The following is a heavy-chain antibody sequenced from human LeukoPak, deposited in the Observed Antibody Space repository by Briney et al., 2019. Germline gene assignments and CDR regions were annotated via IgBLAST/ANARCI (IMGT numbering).Heavy chain of an antibody. CDR1: GGTFSSYT. CDR3: ARDGGSSGYYPFDY. D-gene: IGHD3-22*01. J-gene: IGHJ4*02. Sequence: SVKVSCKASGGTFSSYTISWVRQAPGQGLEWMGRIIPILGIANYAQKFQGRVTITADKSTSTAYMELSSLRSEDTAVYYCARDGGSSGYYPFDYWGQGTLVTVSS. CDR2: IIPILGIA. V-gene: IGHV1-69*04.